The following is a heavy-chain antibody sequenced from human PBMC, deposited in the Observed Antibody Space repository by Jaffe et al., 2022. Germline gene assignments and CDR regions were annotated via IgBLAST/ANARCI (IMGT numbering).Heavy chain of an antibody. V-gene: IGHV3-7*05. CDR1: GFTFSSYW. J-gene: IGHJ3*02. Sequence: EVQLVESGGGLVQPGGSLRLSCAASGFTFSSYWMSWVRQAPGKGLEWVANIKQDGSEKYYVDSVKGRFTISRDNAKNSLYLQMNSLRAEDTAVYYCAREGESTKVSGAFDIWGQGTMVTVSS. CDR3: AREGESTKVSGAFDI. D-gene: IGHD1-26*01. CDR2: IKQDGSEK.